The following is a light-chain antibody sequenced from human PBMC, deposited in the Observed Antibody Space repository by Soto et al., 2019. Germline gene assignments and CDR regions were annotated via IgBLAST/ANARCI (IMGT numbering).Light chain of an antibody. CDR3: QQRSNWPPT. Sequence: EIVLTQSPATLSLSPGERATLSCRASRSVSSYLAWYQQKPGQAPRLLIYDASNRATGIPARFSGSGSGTDFTLTISSLEPEDFAVYYCQQRSNWPPTFGPGIKVDIK. CDR2: DAS. J-gene: IGKJ3*01. CDR1: RSVSSY. V-gene: IGKV3-11*01.